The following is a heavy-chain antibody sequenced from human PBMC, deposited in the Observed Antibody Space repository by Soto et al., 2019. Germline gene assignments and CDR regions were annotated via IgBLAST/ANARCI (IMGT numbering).Heavy chain of an antibody. J-gene: IGHJ4*02. Sequence: EVQLLESGGGLVQPGGSLRLSCAASGFTFGSYTMSWVRQAPGKGLQWVSYISDGGHNTYSADSVKGRFTSSRDDLKGTLYLQMNSLRAEDTALYYCVREYYGSGVLWGQGTLVTVSS. D-gene: IGHD3-10*01. CDR1: GFTFGSYT. V-gene: IGHV3-23*01. CDR3: VREYYGSGVL. CDR2: ISDGGHNT.